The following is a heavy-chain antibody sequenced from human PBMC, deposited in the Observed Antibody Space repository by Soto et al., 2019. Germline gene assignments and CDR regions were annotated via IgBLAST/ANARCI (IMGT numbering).Heavy chain of an antibody. CDR3: ARSSYGSGSYYLHYYYYGMDV. Sequence: SVKVSCKASGGTFSSYAISWVRQAPGQGLEWMGGIIPIFGTANYAQKFQGRVTITADESTSTAYMELSSLRSEDTAVYYCARSSYGSGSYYLHYYYYGMDVWGQGTTVTVSS. J-gene: IGHJ6*02. D-gene: IGHD3-10*01. CDR2: IIPIFGTA. V-gene: IGHV1-69*13. CDR1: GGTFSSYA.